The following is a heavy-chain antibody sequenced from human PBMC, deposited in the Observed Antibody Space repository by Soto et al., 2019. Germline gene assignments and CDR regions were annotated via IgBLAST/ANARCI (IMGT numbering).Heavy chain of an antibody. CDR2: IIASGVIT. J-gene: IGHJ2*01. CDR3: AKDLRGPEAGTWYFDL. CDR1: GLTFSRYT. D-gene: IGHD6-13*01. Sequence: EVQLLESGGGLVQPGGSLRLACAASGLTFSRYTMGWVRQAPGKRLEWVSAIIASGVITYYADSVKGRFTISRDNSNNTVYLQMNSLRAEDTAVYYCAKDLRGPEAGTWYFDLWGRGTLVTVSS. V-gene: IGHV3-23*01.